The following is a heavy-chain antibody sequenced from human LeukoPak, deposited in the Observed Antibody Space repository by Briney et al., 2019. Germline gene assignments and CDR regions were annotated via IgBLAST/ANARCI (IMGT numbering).Heavy chain of an antibody. V-gene: IGHV3-11*01. CDR2: ISNSGSTI. CDR1: GITLSNYG. D-gene: IGHD2-15*01. Sequence: GGSLKLSCEASGITLSNYGMSWVRQAPGKGLEWVGYISNSGSTIYYAHTVKGRFTISRDNAKNSPYLQMNSLRAEDTAVYYCAKDTRRGVVVVAATGALDYWGQGTLVTVSS. J-gene: IGHJ4*02. CDR3: AKDTRRGVVVVAATGALDY.